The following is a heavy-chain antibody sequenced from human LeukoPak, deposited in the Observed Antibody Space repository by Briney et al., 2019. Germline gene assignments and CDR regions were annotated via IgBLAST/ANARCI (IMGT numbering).Heavy chain of an antibody. CDR3: ARDGIAALDY. D-gene: IGHD6-6*01. Sequence: RSSETLSLTCTVSGGSISSYYWSWIRQPAGKGLEWIGRLFTSGSTNYNPSLKSRVTMSVDTSKNQFSLKLSSVTAADTAVYYCARDGIAALDYWGQGTLVTVSS. CDR2: LFTSGST. J-gene: IGHJ4*02. V-gene: IGHV4-4*07. CDR1: GGSISSYY.